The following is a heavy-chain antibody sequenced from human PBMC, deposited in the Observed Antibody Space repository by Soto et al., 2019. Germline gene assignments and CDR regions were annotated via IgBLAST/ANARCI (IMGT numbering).Heavy chain of an antibody. D-gene: IGHD1-26*01. J-gene: IGHJ6*03. CDR3: ATLKGDPFSATNYYYMDV. Sequence: QVQLQESGPGLVKPSETLSLTCTVSGGSISSYYWSWIRQPPGKGLEWIGYIYYSGSTNYNPSLKSRVTISVDTSKNQFSLKLSSVTAADTAVYYCATLKGDPFSATNYYYMDVWGKGTTVTVSS. CDR2: IYYSGST. CDR1: GGSISSYY. V-gene: IGHV4-59*08.